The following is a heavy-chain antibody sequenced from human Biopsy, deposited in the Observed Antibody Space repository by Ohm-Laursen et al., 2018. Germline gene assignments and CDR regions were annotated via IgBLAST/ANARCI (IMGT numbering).Heavy chain of an antibody. CDR1: GFTFSDYY. Sequence: SLRLSCAASGFTFSDYYMSWIRQAPGKGLEWLSYISGSGTTIFYADSVKGRFTVSRDNAKNSLYLQMNSLRGEDTAVYYCARDGEAKYCRHGVCPSDYWGQGTLVTVSS. J-gene: IGHJ4*02. V-gene: IGHV3-11*04. D-gene: IGHD2-8*01. CDR3: ARDGEAKYCRHGVCPSDY. CDR2: ISGSGTTI.